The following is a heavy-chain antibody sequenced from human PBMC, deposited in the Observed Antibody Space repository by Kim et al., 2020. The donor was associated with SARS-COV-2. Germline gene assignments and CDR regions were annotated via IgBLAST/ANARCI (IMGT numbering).Heavy chain of an antibody. D-gene: IGHD3-16*01. CDR2: K. J-gene: IGHJ4*02. CDR3: ARDNYGDYPD. Sequence: KLYVDSVRGRFTISKDNAKNSGDLQMSSRRVEDTAVYYCARDNYGDYPDWGQGTLVTVSS. V-gene: IGHV3-7*01.